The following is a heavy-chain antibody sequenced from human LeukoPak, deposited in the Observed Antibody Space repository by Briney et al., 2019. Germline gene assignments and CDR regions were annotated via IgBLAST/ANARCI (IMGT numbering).Heavy chain of an antibody. Sequence: PSETLSLTCAVSGGSISSGGYSWSWIRQPPGKGLEWIGEINHSGSTNYNPSLKSRVTISVDTSKNQFSLKLSSVTAADTAVYYCAREEFVVVPTAYGMDVWGQGTTVTVSS. V-gene: IGHV4-34*01. CDR2: INHSGST. CDR1: GGSISSGGYS. J-gene: IGHJ6*02. CDR3: AREEFVVVPTAYGMDV. D-gene: IGHD2-2*01.